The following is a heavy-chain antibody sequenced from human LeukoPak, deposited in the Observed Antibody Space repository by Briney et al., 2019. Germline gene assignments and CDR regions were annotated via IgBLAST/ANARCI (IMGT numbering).Heavy chain of an antibody. V-gene: IGHV5-51*01. Sequence: GESLKISCKGSGYSFTSYWIGWVRQMPGKGLEWMGIIYPGDSETRYSPSFQGQVTISADKSISTAYLQWSSLKASDTAMYYCARPQFWNPYYFDYWGQGTLVTVSS. J-gene: IGHJ4*02. CDR2: IYPGDSET. CDR3: ARPQFWNPYYFDY. D-gene: IGHD1-1*01. CDR1: GYSFTSYW.